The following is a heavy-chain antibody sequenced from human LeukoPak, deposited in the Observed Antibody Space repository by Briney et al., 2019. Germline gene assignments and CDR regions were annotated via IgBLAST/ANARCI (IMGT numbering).Heavy chain of an antibody. D-gene: IGHD6-19*01. CDR3: ARDRVAVAGQYQNWFDP. CDR1: GGSISSYC. CDR2: IYYSGST. V-gene: IGHV4-59*01. Sequence: SETLSLTCTVSGGSISSYCWSWIRQPPGKGLEWIGYIYYSGSTNYNPSLKSRVTISVDTSKNQFSLKLSSVTAADTAVYYCARDRVAVAGQYQNWFDPWGQGTLVTVSS. J-gene: IGHJ5*02.